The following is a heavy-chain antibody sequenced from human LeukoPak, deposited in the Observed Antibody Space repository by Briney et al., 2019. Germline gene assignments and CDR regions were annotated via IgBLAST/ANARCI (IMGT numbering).Heavy chain of an antibody. CDR2: ISWNSGSI. V-gene: IGHV3-9*01. D-gene: IGHD4-23*01. J-gene: IGHJ4*02. Sequence: GGSLRLSCAASGFTFDDYVMHWVRQAPGKGLEWVSGISWNSGSIGYADSVKGRFTISRDNAKNSLYLQMNSLRAEDTALYYCAKAFYGGNPTFFDYWGQGTLVTVSS. CDR1: GFTFDDYV. CDR3: AKAFYGGNPTFFDY.